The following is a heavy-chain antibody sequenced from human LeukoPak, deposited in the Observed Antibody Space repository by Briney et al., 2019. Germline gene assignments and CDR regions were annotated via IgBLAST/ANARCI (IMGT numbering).Heavy chain of an antibody. CDR3: ARDPYDSSGYSYYYYMDV. CDR1: GYTFTSFD. D-gene: IGHD3-22*01. CDR2: INPNSGGT. Sequence: ASVKVSCKTSGYTFTSFDINWVRQATGQGLEWMGWINPNSGGTNYAQKFQGRVTMTRDTSISTAYMELSRLRSDDTAVYYCARDPYDSSGYSYYYYMDVWGKGTTVTVSS. J-gene: IGHJ6*03. V-gene: IGHV1-2*02.